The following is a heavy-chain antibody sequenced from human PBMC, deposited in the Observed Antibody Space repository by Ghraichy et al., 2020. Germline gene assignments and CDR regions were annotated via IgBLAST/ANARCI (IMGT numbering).Heavy chain of an antibody. CDR2: ISSGSNST. J-gene: IGHJ6*02. Sequence: GGSLRLSCDASGFTFTDYYMSWIRQAPGKGLEWVAYISSGSNSTYYADSLKGRFTITRDKAKKSVYLQMNSLRVEDTALYYCARYWGSYYYYGGVDVWGQGTTVTVSS. CDR3: ARYWGSYYYYGGVDV. V-gene: IGHV3-11*03. D-gene: IGHD3-16*01. CDR1: GFTFTDYY.